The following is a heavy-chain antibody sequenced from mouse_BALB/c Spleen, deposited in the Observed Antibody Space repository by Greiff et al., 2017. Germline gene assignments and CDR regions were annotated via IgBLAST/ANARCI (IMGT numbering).Heavy chain of an antibody. V-gene: IGHV5-6-5*01. Sequence: EVKVVESGGGLVKPGGSLKLSCAASGFTFSSYAMSWVRQTPEKRLEWVASISSGGSTYYPDSVKGRFTISRDNARNILYLQMSSLRSEDTAMNYCARGRSIYYGYDAFAYWGQGTLVTVSA. D-gene: IGHD2-2*01. CDR1: GFTFSSYA. J-gene: IGHJ3*01. CDR3: ARGRSIYYGYDAFAY. CDR2: ISSGGST.